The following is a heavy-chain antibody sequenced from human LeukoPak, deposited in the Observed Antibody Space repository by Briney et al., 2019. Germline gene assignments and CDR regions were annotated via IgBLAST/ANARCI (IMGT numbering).Heavy chain of an antibody. CDR3: ARVYGSGRREFDY. V-gene: IGHV4-39*07. Sequence: SETLSLTCTVSGGSISSSSYYWGWIRQPPGKGLEWIGSIYYSGSTYYNPSLKSRVTISVDTSKNQFSLKLSSVAAADTAVYYCARVYGSGRREFDYWGQGTLVTVSS. CDR1: GGSISSSSYY. CDR2: IYYSGST. D-gene: IGHD3-10*01. J-gene: IGHJ4*02.